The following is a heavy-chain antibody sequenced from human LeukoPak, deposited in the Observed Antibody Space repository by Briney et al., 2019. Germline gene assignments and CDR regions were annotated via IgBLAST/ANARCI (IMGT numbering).Heavy chain of an antibody. CDR2: IDPNSGGT. Sequence: GASVKVSCNASGYTFTGYYMHWVRQAPGQGLEWMGYIDPNSGGTKYAQKFQGRITMTRDTSISTAYMELSRLRSDDTAVYYCARDGQGAGKTNDYWGQGALVTVPS. CDR1: GYTFTGYY. J-gene: IGHJ4*02. D-gene: IGHD6-13*01. CDR3: ARDGQGAGKTNDY. V-gene: IGHV1-2*02.